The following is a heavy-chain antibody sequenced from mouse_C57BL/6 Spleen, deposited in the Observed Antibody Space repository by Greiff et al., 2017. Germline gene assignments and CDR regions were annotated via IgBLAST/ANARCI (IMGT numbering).Heavy chain of an antibody. CDR3: ARQAYYSNPFAY. CDR2: ISGGGGNT. D-gene: IGHD2-5*01. J-gene: IGHJ3*01. CDR1: GFTFSGYT. V-gene: IGHV5-9*01. Sequence: EVKLMESGGGLVKPGGSLKLSCAASGFTFSGYTMSWVRQTPEKRLEWVANISGGGGNTYYPDSVKGRFTISRDNAKNTLYLQMSSLRSEDTALYYCARQAYYSNPFAYWGQGCLVSVSA.